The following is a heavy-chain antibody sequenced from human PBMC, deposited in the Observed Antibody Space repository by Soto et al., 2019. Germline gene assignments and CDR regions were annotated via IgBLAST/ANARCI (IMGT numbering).Heavy chain of an antibody. CDR2: INAGNGNT. J-gene: IGHJ4*02. CDR3: ARAEEWELLCDY. CDR1: GYTFTSYA. V-gene: IGHV1-3*01. Sequence: ASVKVSCKASGYTFTSYAMHWVRQAPGQRLEWMGWINAGNGNTKYPQKFQGRVTITRDTSASTAYMELSSLRSEDTAVYYCARAEEWELLCDYWGQGTLVTVSS. D-gene: IGHD1-26*01.